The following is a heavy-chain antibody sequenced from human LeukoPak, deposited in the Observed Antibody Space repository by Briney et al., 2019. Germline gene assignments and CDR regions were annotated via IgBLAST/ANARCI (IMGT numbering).Heavy chain of an antibody. CDR3: AKDRSINAFDI. CDR1: GGSIGADH. Sequence: SETLSLTCTVSGGSIGADHWSWIRHPPGKGLEWIGHMSPSGSTNYNPSLKNRGTIFRDTSKNQFFLKLSAVTAADTAVYYCAKDRSINAFDIWGQGTVVTVSA. J-gene: IGHJ3*02. D-gene: IGHD2-21*01. V-gene: IGHV4-59*01. CDR2: MSPSGST.